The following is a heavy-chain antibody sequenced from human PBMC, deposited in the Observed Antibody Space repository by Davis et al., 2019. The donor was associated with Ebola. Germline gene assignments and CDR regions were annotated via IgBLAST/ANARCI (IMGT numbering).Heavy chain of an antibody. D-gene: IGHD6-19*01. CDR2: INPNSGGT. CDR1: GYTFTGYY. J-gene: IGHJ3*02. CDR3: ARDTTYSSGSDI. V-gene: IGHV1-2*04. Sequence: ASVKVSCKASGYTFTGYYMHWVRQAPGQGLEWMGWINPNSGGTNYAQKFQGWVTMTRDTSISTAYMELSRLRSEDTAVYYCARDTTYSSGSDIWGQGTMVTVSS.